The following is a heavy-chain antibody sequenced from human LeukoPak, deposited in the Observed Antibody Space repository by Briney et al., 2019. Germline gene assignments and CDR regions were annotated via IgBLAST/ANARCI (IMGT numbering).Heavy chain of an antibody. J-gene: IGHJ4*02. D-gene: IGHD5-18*01. Sequence: PSETLSLTCAVSGYSISSGYYWGWIRQPPGKGLEWIGEINHSGSTNYNPSLKSRDTISVDTSKNQFSLKLSSATAADTAVYYCASLDTEYYFDYWGQGTLVTVS. V-gene: IGHV4-38-2*01. CDR2: INHSGST. CDR3: ASLDTEYYFDY. CDR1: GYSISSGYY.